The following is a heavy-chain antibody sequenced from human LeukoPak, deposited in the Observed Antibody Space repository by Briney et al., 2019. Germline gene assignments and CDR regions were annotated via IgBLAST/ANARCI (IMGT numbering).Heavy chain of an antibody. CDR1: GFIFSNYE. Sequence: GGSLRLSCAVSGFIFSNYEMNWVRQAPGKGLEWVSYISSTGNTIYYAESVKGRFTISRDDAKDSLYLQMNSLRAEDTAVYYCARERVSLVRGVIGYWGQGTLVTVSS. V-gene: IGHV3-48*03. CDR3: ARERVSLVRGVIGY. D-gene: IGHD3-10*01. J-gene: IGHJ4*02. CDR2: ISSTGNTI.